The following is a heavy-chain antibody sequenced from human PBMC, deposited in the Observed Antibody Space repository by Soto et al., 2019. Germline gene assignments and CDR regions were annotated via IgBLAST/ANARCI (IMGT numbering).Heavy chain of an antibody. V-gene: IGHV4-34*01. CDR1: GGSFSGYY. CDR3: ARALSYYDFWSRYYSSYYGMDV. J-gene: IGHJ6*02. D-gene: IGHD3-3*01. CDR2: INHSGST. Sequence: SETLSLTCAVYGGSFSGYYWSWIRQPPGKGLEWIGEINHSGSTNYNPSLKSRVTISVDTSKNQFSLKLSSVTAADTAVYYCARALSYYDFWSRYYSSYYGMDVWGQGTPVTVSS.